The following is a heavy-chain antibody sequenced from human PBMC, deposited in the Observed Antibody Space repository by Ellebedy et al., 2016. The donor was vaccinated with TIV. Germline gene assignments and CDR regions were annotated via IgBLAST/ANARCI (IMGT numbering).Heavy chain of an antibody. CDR3: TTLGMWNY. CDR2: IKSKTDGGTT. J-gene: IGHJ4*02. Sequence: GESLKISCAASRFTFSNAWMNWLRQAPGKGLEWVGRIKSKTDGGTTYYAAPVKGRFTISRDDAKKTLYLQMNSLKTEDAAVYYCTTLGMWNYWGQGTLVTVSS. CDR1: RFTFSNAW. V-gene: IGHV3-15*07. D-gene: IGHD3-16*01.